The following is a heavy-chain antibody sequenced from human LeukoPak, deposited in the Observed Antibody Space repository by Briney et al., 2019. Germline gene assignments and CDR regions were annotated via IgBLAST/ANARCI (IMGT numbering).Heavy chain of an antibody. D-gene: IGHD1-26*01. Sequence: GGSLRLSCAVSGFTFSGFWMSWSRQAPGKGLEWVASINSDGSEGYYADVVKGRFTISRDNAKNSLYLQINSLRSEDTAVYYCASGYSGSYGTTFDIWGQGTMVTVSS. V-gene: IGHV3-7*03. CDR1: GFTFSGFW. CDR2: INSDGSEG. J-gene: IGHJ3*02. CDR3: ASGYSGSYGTTFDI.